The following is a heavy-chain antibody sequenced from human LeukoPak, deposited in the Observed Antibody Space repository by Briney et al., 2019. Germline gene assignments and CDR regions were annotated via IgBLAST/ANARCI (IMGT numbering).Heavy chain of an antibody. V-gene: IGHV3-74*01. CDR3: ARDLSGAWDF. D-gene: IGHD1-26*01. CDR1: GFSFSRYW. J-gene: IGHJ4*02. Sequence: GGSLRLSCADSGFSFSRYWTHWVRQVPGKGLVWVSRINADGSITNYADSVKGRFTIFRDNAKRTLYLQMHSLRAEDTAMYYCARDLSGAWDFWGQGTLVTVSS. CDR2: INADGSIT.